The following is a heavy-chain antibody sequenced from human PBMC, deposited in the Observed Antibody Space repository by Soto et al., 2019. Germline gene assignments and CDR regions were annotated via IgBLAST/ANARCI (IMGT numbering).Heavy chain of an antibody. J-gene: IGHJ5*02. D-gene: IGHD3-22*01. CDR3: ARRTVHYYDSSGYTNWFDP. V-gene: IGHV4-30-2*01. Sequence: QLQLQESGSGLVKPSQTLSLTCAVSGGSISSGGYSWSWLRQPPGKGLEWIGYIYHSGSTNYNPSLKSRVTISGDRSKNQFSLKLSSVTAADTAVYYCARRTVHYYDSSGYTNWFDPWGQGTLVTVSS. CDR1: GGSISSGGYS. CDR2: IYHSGST.